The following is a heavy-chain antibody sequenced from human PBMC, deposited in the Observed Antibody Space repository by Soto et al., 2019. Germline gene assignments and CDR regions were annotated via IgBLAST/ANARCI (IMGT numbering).Heavy chain of an antibody. Sequence: QVQLQESGPGLVKPAQTLSLTCTVSGGSISSGGHYWSWIRQHPGKGLERIGYISYSGSAYYNPSLKRRLTISLDTSKNQFSLKLSSVTAAATAVYYCARVSAGEIDYSVLDSFHIWGQGTMVTVSP. J-gene: IGHJ3*02. V-gene: IGHV4-31*03. CDR3: ARVSAGEIDYSVLDSFHI. D-gene: IGHD3-10*02. CDR1: GGSISSGGHY. CDR2: ISYSGSA.